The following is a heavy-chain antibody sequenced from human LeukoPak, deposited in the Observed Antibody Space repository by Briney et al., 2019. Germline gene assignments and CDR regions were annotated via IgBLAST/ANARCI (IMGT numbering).Heavy chain of an antibody. Sequence: GGSLRLSCAASGFTLSTYAMSWVRHAPGKGLEWVSAISGSGDSTHYAGSVKGRFTISRDNSKNTLYLQMNSLTAEDSAVYYCAKDSTVTAPNWFDPWGQGTLVTVSS. CDR1: GFTLSTYA. J-gene: IGHJ5*02. CDR3: AKDSTVTAPNWFDP. V-gene: IGHV3-23*01. D-gene: IGHD4-11*01. CDR2: ISGSGDST.